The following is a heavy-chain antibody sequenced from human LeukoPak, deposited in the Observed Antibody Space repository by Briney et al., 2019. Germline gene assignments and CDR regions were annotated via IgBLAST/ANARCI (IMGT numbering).Heavy chain of an antibody. CDR1: GGTFSSYA. CDR2: IIPILGIA. J-gene: IGHJ4*02. CDR3: AGYYDILTGFWD. D-gene: IGHD3-9*01. V-gene: IGHV1-69*04. Sequence: SVKVSCKASGGTFSSYAISWVRQVPGQGLEWMGRIIPILGIANYAQKFQGRVTITADKSTSTAYMELSSLRSEDTAVYYCAGYYDILTGFWDWGQGTLVTVSS.